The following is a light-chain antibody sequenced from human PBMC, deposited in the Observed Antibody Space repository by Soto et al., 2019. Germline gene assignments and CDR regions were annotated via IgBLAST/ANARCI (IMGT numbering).Light chain of an antibody. CDR1: QGISSA. V-gene: IGKV1-13*02. J-gene: IGKJ2*01. Sequence: AIQLTQSPSSLSASVGDRVTITCRASQGISSALAWYQQKPGKAPKLLIYDASSLESGVPSRFSGSVSGTDFTLTISSLQPEDFATYDCQQFNSYPHTFGQGTKLEIK. CDR2: DAS. CDR3: QQFNSYPHT.